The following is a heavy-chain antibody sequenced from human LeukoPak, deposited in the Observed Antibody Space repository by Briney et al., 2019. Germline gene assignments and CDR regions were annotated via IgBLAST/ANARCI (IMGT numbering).Heavy chain of an antibody. D-gene: IGHD3-10*01. J-gene: IGHJ1*01. V-gene: IGHV3-48*02. CDR3: ASHYYGSGTGYFQH. CDR2: ISMSSTTI. CDR1: GFTFRTYT. Sequence: GGSLRLSCAASGFTFRTYTMHWVRQAPGKGLEWVSSISMSSTTIYYADSVKGRFTISRDNAKNSVYLQMDSLRDQDTAVYYCASHYYGSGTGYFQHWGQGTLVTVSS.